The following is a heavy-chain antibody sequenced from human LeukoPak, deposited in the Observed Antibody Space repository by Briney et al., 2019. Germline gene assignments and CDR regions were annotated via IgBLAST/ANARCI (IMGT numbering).Heavy chain of an antibody. J-gene: IGHJ5*02. CDR2: SNPNSGGP. D-gene: IGHD6-13*01. Sequence: ASVKVSCKASGYTFTGYYMHWVRRAPGQGLEGMGWSNPNSGGPNYAQKLQGRVTMPRDTSLNTALLQLSRLRSDDTAVYYCARANFIAAAGRAYNWFDPWGQGTLVTVSS. CDR3: ARANFIAAAGRAYNWFDP. CDR1: GYTFTGYY. V-gene: IGHV1-2*02.